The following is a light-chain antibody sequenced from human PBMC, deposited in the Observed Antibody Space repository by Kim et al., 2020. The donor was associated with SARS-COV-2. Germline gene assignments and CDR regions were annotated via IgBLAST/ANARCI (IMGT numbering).Light chain of an antibody. V-gene: IGLV1-44*01. J-gene: IGLJ3*02. CDR2: NDD. CDR1: WTNVGSHI. Sequence: GQRVTSSCSGSWTNVGSHIVNWFQQLPGTAPKLLIYNDDQRPSGVPDRFSGSRSGTSASLAISGLQSADEADYYCATWDNTLNAWVFGGGTQLTVL. CDR3: ATWDNTLNAWV.